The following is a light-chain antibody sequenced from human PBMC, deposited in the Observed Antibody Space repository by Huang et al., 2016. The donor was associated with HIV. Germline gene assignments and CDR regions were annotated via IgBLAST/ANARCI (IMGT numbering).Light chain of an antibody. Sequence: DIQMTQSPSTLSASVGDSVTITCRASQRVSSRLAWYQQRPGKAPKLLICDATGLGSGVPSTFSGSGSGTDFTLTISNLQPDNFATYYCQQYKSYPYTFGQGTKLEI. CDR2: DAT. V-gene: IGKV1-5*01. CDR3: QQYKSYPYT. CDR1: QRVSSR. J-gene: IGKJ2*01.